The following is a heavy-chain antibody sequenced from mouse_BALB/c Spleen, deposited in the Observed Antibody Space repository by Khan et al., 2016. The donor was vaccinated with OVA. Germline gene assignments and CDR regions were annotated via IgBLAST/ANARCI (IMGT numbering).Heavy chain of an antibody. J-gene: IGHJ4*01. V-gene: IGHV1-85*01. Sequence: QVQLQQSGTELVQPGASVKLSCKAYGYTFTNYDINWVRQRPEQGLEWIGWIFPGDDSTKYNEKFKDKATLTTDKSSSTAYMQLSRLTSEDSAVYCGARRSGSMDYWGQGTSVTVSA. CDR3: ARRSGSMDY. CDR2: IFPGDDST. CDR1: GYTFTNYD. D-gene: IGHD1-3*01.